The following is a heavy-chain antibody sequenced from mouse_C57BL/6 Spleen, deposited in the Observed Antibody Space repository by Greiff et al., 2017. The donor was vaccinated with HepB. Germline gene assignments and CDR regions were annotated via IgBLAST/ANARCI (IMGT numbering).Heavy chain of an antibody. CDR1: GYTFTSYD. D-gene: IGHD1-1*01. J-gene: IGHJ4*01. CDR3: ARQRTTGYYYAMDY. V-gene: IGHV1-85*01. CDR2: IYPRDGST. Sequence: QVQLKESGPELVKPGASVKLSCKASGYTFTSYDINWVKQRPGQGLEWIGWIYPRDGSTKYNEKFKGKATLTVDTSSSTAYMELHSLTSEDSAVYFCARQRTTGYYYAMDYWGQGTSVTVSS.